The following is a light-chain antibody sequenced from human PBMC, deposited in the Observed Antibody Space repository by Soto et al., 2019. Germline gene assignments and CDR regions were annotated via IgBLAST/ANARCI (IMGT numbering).Light chain of an antibody. V-gene: IGKV1-13*02. CDR3: QQTKSYPST. CDR1: QDISSS. J-gene: IGKJ4*01. CDR2: GAS. Sequence: AIQSTQSPSSLRASVGDRVTITCRDSQDISSSLAWYQQKAGKAPKLLIYGASILQSGVPSGFSGSGFGTDFTLTISSLRAEDFAIYFCQQTKSYPSTFGGGTKVDIK.